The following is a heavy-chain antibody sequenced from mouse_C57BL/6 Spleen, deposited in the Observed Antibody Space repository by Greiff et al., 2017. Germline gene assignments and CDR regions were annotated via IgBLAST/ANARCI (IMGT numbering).Heavy chain of an antibody. CDR3: ARSGY. V-gene: IGHV1-26*01. D-gene: IGHD3-1*01. Sequence: VQLQPSGPELVKPGASVKISCKASGYTFTDYYMNWVKPSHGQSLEWIGDINPNNGGTSYNQKFKGKATLTVDTSSSTAYMELRSLTSEDSAVYYCARSGYWGQGTTLTVSS. CDR1: GYTFTDYY. CDR2: INPNNGGT. J-gene: IGHJ2*01.